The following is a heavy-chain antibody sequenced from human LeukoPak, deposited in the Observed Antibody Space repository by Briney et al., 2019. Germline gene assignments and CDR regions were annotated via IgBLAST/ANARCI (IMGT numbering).Heavy chain of an antibody. J-gene: IGHJ5*02. CDR1: GYRFTSYW. D-gene: IGHD1-14*01. V-gene: IGHV5-51*01. Sequence: GESLKISCKGSGYRFTSYWIGGVRQMPGKGLEWMGIIYPGDSDTRYSPSFQGQVTISADKSISTAYLQWSSLKASDTAMYYCARLRQRTVPWFDPWGQGTLVTVSS. CDR3: ARLRQRTVPWFDP. CDR2: IYPGDSDT.